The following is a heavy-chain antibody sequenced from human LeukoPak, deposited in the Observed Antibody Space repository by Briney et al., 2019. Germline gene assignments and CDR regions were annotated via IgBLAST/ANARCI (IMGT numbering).Heavy chain of an antibody. V-gene: IGHV4-61*01. J-gene: IGHJ6*04. CDR1: GGSVSSGSYY. CDR2: IYYSGST. CDR3: ARQPGAGPDDYYYYYGMDV. Sequence: SETLSLTCTVSGGSVSSGSYYWSWIRQPPGKGLEWIGYIYYSGSTNYNPPLKSRVTISVDKSKNQFSLKLSSVTAADTAVYYCARQPGAGPDDYYYYYGMDVWGKGTTVTVSS. D-gene: IGHD4-17*01.